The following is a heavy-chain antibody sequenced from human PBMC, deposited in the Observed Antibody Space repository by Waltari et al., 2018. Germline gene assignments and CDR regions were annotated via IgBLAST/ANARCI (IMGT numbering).Heavy chain of an antibody. CDR1: GFTFSSYA. CDR3: ASTRGGPRGDAFDI. D-gene: IGHD3-16*01. CDR2: ISDDGSNK. Sequence: QVQLVESGGGVVQPGRSLRLSCAASGFTFSSYAMHWVRQAPGKGLEWVAVISDDGSNKYYADSVKGRFTISRDNSKHTRYLQMNSLRAEDTAVYYCASTRGGPRGDAFDIWGQGTMVTVSS. V-gene: IGHV3-30-3*01. J-gene: IGHJ3*02.